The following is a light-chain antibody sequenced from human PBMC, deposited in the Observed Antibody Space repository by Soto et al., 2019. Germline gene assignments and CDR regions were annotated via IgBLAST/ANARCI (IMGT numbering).Light chain of an antibody. Sequence: DIQVTQSPSSLSASVGDRVSITCRASQTIATYLNWYQQKPGTAPTLLMYTTSNLGSGVPSRFSGSGAGTHFTLTISSLQPEDFATYFCQQSYSTPYTFGQGTKLEIK. J-gene: IGKJ2*01. V-gene: IGKV1-39*01. CDR2: TTS. CDR3: QQSYSTPYT. CDR1: QTIATY.